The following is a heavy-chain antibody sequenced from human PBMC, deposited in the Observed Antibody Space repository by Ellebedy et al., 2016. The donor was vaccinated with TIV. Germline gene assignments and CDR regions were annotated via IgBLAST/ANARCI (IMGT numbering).Heavy chain of an antibody. CDR1: GFTFSSYW. V-gene: IGHV3-7*01. CDR3: ARDFPTSKLRYFDWIFDY. J-gene: IGHJ4*02. Sequence: GGSLRLSXAASGFTFSSYWMSWVRQAPGKGLEWVANIKQDGSEKYYVDSVKGRFTISRDNAKNSLYLQMNSLRAEDTAVYYCARDFPTSKLRYFDWIFDYWGQGTLVTVSS. CDR2: IKQDGSEK. D-gene: IGHD3-9*01.